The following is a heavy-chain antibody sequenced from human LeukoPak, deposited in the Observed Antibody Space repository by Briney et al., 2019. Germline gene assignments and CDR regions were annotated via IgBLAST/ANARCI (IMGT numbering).Heavy chain of an antibody. J-gene: IGHJ4*02. CDR2: FYYSGST. V-gene: IGHV4-59*01. D-gene: IGHD2-15*01. CDR1: GGSISSYY. CDR3: ARGPRVYCTGGSCYELDY. Sequence: PSETLSLTCTVSGGSISSYYWSWIRQPPGPGLEWIGYFYYSGSTNYNPSLKSRVTISIDTSKHQFSLKLSSVTAADTAVYYCARGPRVYCTGGSCYELDYWGQGTLVTVSS.